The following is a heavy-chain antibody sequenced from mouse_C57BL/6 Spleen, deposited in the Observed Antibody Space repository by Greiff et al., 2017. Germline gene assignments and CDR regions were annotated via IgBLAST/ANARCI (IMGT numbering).Heavy chain of an antibody. CDR1: GYTFTSYW. CDR3: AKDDGYSFAY. V-gene: IGHV1-69*01. J-gene: IGHJ3*01. Sequence: QVQLQQPGAELVMPGASVKLSCKASGYTFTSYWMHWVKQRPGQGLEWIGEIYPSDSYTNYNQKFKGKSTLTVDKSSSTAYMQLSSLTSEDSAVYYCAKDDGYSFAYWGQGTLVTVSA. D-gene: IGHD2-3*01. CDR2: IYPSDSYT.